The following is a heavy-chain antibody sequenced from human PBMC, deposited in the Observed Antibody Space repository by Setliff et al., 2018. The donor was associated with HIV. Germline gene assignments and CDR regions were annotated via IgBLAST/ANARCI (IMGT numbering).Heavy chain of an antibody. Sequence: PSETLSLTCTVSGGSISSGRYYWSWIRQPAGKGLEWIGHIYTSGSTNYNPSLKSRVTISVDPSKNQFSLKLNSVTAADTAVYYCARQEAGYYCARLRLYNSALDYWGQGTLVTVSS. CDR3: ARQEAGYYCARLRLYNSALDY. CDR1: GGSISSGRYY. V-gene: IGHV4-61*09. J-gene: IGHJ4*02. D-gene: IGHD3-10*01. CDR2: IYTSGST.